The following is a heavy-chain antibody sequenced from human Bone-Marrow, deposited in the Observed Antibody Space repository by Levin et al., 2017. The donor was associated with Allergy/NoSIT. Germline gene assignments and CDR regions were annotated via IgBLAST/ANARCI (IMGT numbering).Heavy chain of an antibody. CDR3: ARDKGTPTGTWEGFDY. D-gene: IGHD1-26*01. V-gene: IGHV3-7*01. Sequence: GGSLRLSCAASGLTLSSHWMSWVRQAPGKGLEWVANIKHDGSDKDYVASVKGRFTISRDNAKNSLYLQMNSLRAEDTAVYYCARDKGTPTGTWEGFDYWGQGTLVTVSS. CDR2: IKHDGSDK. CDR1: GLTLSSHW. J-gene: IGHJ4*02.